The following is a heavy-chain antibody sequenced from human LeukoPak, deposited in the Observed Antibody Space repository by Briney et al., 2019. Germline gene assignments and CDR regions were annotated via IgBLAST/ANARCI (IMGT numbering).Heavy chain of an antibody. J-gene: IGHJ4*02. CDR1: RYTFRSYG. Sequence: GGSLILSCAASRYTFRSYGMHWVRQAPGKGLEWVAVIWYDGSNKYYADSVKGRFTISRDNAKISLYLQMNSLRAEDTAVYYCARDTSSWNNVMSYWGQGTLVTVSS. V-gene: IGHV3-33*01. D-gene: IGHD6-13*01. CDR2: IWYDGSNK. CDR3: ARDTSSWNNVMSY.